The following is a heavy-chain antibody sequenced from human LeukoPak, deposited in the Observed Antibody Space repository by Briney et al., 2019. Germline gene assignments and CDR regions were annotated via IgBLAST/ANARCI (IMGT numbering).Heavy chain of an antibody. J-gene: IGHJ6*03. CDR3: ATLEWAGGYYYMDV. V-gene: IGHV4-4*09. D-gene: IGHD1-26*01. CDR2: IYTSGTT. Sequence: SETLPLTCTVSGASISSYYWSWIRQPPGKGLEWIGYIYTSGTTNYNPSLKSRVTMSVDTSKNQFSLKLSSVTAADTAMYYCATLEWAGGYYYMDVWGKGTTVTVS. CDR1: GASISSYY.